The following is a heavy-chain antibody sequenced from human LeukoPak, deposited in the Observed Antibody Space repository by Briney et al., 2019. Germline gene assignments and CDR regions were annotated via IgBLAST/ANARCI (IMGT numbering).Heavy chain of an antibody. Sequence: PGGSLRLSCAASGFTFSTYWMNWVRQLPGKGLEWLANIKQDGSQKYYVDSVKGRFTISRDNAKNSLYLQMNSLRAEDTAVYYCARDVYGDSWPDSWGQGTLVTVSS. J-gene: IGHJ5*01. CDR3: ARDVYGDSWPDS. V-gene: IGHV3-7*01. CDR2: IKQDGSQK. CDR1: GFTFSTYW. D-gene: IGHD1-14*01.